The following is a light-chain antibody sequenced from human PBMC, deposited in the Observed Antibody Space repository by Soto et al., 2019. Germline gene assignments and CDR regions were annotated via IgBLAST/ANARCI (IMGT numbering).Light chain of an antibody. CDR2: DAS. V-gene: IGKV1-5*01. Sequence: DIQMTQSPSTLSASVGDRVTITCRASHSLGSCFAWYQQKPGKAPKLLIYDASSLESGVPSRFSGRGSGTEFTLTISKLQPDDSATYYCQQYNTYSFGQGTKVDI. CDR3: QQYNTYS. CDR1: HSLGSC. J-gene: IGKJ1*01.